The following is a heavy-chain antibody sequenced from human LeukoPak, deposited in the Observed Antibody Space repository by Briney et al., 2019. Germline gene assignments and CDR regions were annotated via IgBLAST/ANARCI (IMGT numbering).Heavy chain of an antibody. Sequence: GGSLRLSCAASGFTFDDYAMHWVRQAPGKGLEWVSGISGNSGSIGYADSVKGRFTISRDNAKNSLYLQMNSLRAEDTALYYCAKGHYDSSGYYYPYYFDYWGQGTLVTVSS. D-gene: IGHD3-22*01. V-gene: IGHV3-9*01. CDR3: AKGHYDSSGYYYPYYFDY. CDR1: GFTFDDYA. J-gene: IGHJ4*02. CDR2: ISGNSGSI.